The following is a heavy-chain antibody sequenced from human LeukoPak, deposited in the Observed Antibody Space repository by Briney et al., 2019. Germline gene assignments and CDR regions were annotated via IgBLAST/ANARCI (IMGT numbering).Heavy chain of an antibody. J-gene: IGHJ4*02. Sequence: SETLSLTCAVYGGSFSGYYWSWIRQPPGKGLEWIGEINHSGSNNYNPSLRSRVAISVDTSKNQFSLKLSSVTAADTAVYYCARVHYDFRSGYRSQNFDYWGQGTPVAVSS. CDR3: ARVHYDFRSGYRSQNFDY. D-gene: IGHD3-3*01. V-gene: IGHV4-34*01. CDR1: GGSFSGYY. CDR2: INHSGSN.